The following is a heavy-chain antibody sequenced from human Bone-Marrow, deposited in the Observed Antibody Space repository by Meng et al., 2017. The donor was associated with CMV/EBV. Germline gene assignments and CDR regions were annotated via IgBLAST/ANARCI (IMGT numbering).Heavy chain of an antibody. J-gene: IGHJ3*02. CDR2: IFSNDEK. D-gene: IGHD3-3*01. Sequence: SGPTLVQPTATLTLTCTVSEFSLSNARMGVSWIRQPPGKALEWLAHIFSNDEKSYSTSLKNSLTISKDTSKSQVVLTMTNMDPVDTATYYCARISQYYDFWSGYYRNHDAFDIWGQGTMVTVSS. V-gene: IGHV2-26*01. CDR3: ARISQYYDFWSGYYRNHDAFDI. CDR1: EFSLSNARMG.